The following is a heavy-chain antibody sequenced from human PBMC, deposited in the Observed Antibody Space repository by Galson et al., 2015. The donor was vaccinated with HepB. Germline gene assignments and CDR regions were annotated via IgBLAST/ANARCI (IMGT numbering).Heavy chain of an antibody. Sequence: QSGAEVKKPGKSLKISCKASGYNFSTFWIGWVRQMPGKGLEWMGIINPGDSDTRYSPSFQGQVTISADKSISTAYLQWSSLKASDTAMYYCARPPTDCTSPSCPFDYWGQGTLVTVSS. V-gene: IGHV5-51*01. D-gene: IGHD2-2*01. CDR3: ARPPTDCTSPSCPFDY. J-gene: IGHJ4*02. CDR2: INPGDSDT. CDR1: GYNFSTFW.